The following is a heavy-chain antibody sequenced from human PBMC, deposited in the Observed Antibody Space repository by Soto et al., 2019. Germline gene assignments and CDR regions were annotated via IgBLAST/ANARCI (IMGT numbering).Heavy chain of an antibody. CDR3: ARDPYSSSWFNSDY. Sequence: EVQLVESGGGLVQPGGSLRLSCAASGFTFSSYSMNWVRQAPGKGLEWVSYISSSSSTMYYADSVNGRFTISRDNAKNSMYLQMNSLRDEETAVYYCARDPYSSSWFNSDYWGQGTLVTVSS. V-gene: IGHV3-48*02. D-gene: IGHD6-13*01. CDR2: ISSSSSTM. J-gene: IGHJ4*02. CDR1: GFTFSSYS.